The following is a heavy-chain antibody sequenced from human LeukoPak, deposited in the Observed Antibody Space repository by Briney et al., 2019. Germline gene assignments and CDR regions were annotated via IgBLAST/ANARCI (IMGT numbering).Heavy chain of an antibody. V-gene: IGHV1-18*01. CDR2: ISAYNGNT. J-gene: IGHJ4*02. CDR3: AREWYNSGWCDY. D-gene: IGHD6-19*01. Sequence: ASVKVSCKASGYTLTSYGISWVPQAPGQGLEWMGWISAYNGNTNYAQKFQGRVTMTTDTSTTTAYMELRSLRSDDTAVYYCAREWYNSGWCDYWGQGTLVTVSS. CDR1: GYTLTSYG.